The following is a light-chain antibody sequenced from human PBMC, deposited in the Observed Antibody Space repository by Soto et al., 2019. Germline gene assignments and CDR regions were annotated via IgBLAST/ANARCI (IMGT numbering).Light chain of an antibody. V-gene: IGKV1-16*02. J-gene: IGKJ4*01. CDR2: GAS. CDR3: QQYNSDPLT. CDR1: QGLNNY. Sequence: DLQMTQSPSSLSASVGDRVTITCRASQGLNNYLAWFQQKPGQAPKSLIYGASSLQSGVPSKFSGSGSRTDLTLTISSLQPEDFATYYCQQYNSDPLTFGGGTKVEIK.